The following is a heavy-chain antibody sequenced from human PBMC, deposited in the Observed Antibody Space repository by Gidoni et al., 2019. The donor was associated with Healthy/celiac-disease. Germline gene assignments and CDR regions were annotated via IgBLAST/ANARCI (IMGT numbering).Heavy chain of an antibody. CDR1: GYTFTSYG. D-gene: IGHD3-22*01. CDR3: ASPRPNYYDSSGYWYYYGMDV. V-gene: IGHV1-18*01. CDR2: ISAYNGNT. J-gene: IGHJ6*02. Sequence: QLVQSGAAVKKPGASVKVSCKASGYTFTSYGISWVRQAPGQGLEWMGWISAYNGNTNYAQKLQGRVTMTTDTSTSTAYMELRSLRSDDTAVYYCASPRPNYYDSSGYWYYYGMDVWGQGTTVTVSS.